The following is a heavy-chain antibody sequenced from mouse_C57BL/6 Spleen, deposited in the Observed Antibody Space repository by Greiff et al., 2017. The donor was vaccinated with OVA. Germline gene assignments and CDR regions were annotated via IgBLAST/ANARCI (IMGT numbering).Heavy chain of an antibody. CDR2: IDPETGGT. Sequence: VQLQQSGAELVRPGASVTLSCKASGYTFTDYEMHWVKQTPVHGLEWIGAIDPETGGTAYNQKFKGKAILTADKSSSTAYMELRSLTSEDSAVYYCTTGTDSFDYWGQGTTLTVSS. D-gene: IGHD4-1*01. J-gene: IGHJ2*01. CDR3: TTGTDSFDY. CDR1: GYTFTDYE. V-gene: IGHV1-15*01.